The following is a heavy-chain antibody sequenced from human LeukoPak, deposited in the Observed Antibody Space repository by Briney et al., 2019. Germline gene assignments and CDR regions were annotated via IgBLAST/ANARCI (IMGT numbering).Heavy chain of an antibody. V-gene: IGHV4-59*01. J-gene: IGHJ3*02. CDR2: MYHSGSG. CDR1: GVSISSNY. CDR3: ARWALQSAFDI. Sequence: SETLSLTCTVSGVSISSNYWSWIRQPPGKGLEWIGYMYHSGSGNYNPTLKGRVTISVDTSTNQFSLKLISVTVADTAVYYCARWALQSAFDIWGXXXMXTVS.